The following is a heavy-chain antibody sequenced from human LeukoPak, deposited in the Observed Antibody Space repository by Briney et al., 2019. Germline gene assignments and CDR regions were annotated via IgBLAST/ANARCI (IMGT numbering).Heavy chain of an antibody. Sequence: SETLSLTCTVSGGSISSGDYYWSWIRQPPGKGLEWIGYIYYSGSTYYNPSLKSRVTISVDTSKNQFSLKLSSVTAADTAVYYCALGISSRPYYDFWSGYPWRYDYWGQGTLVTVSS. D-gene: IGHD3-3*01. V-gene: IGHV4-30-4*01. CDR3: ALGISSRPYYDFWSGYPWRYDY. J-gene: IGHJ4*02. CDR2: IYYSGST. CDR1: GGSISSGDYY.